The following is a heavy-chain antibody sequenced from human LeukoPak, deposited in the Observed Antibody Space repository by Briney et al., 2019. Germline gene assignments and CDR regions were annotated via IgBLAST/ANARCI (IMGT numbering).Heavy chain of an antibody. CDR2: IYYSGST. V-gene: IGHV4-59*12. Sequence: PSETLSLTCTVSGGSISSYYWSWIRQPPGKGLEWIGYIYYSGSTKYNASLESRVTMSVDTSKNQFSRKLSSVTAADTAVYYCARVSVGYDFWSGSYYYYGMDVWGQGTTVTVSS. J-gene: IGHJ6*02. CDR1: GGSISSYY. CDR3: ARVSVGYDFWSGSYYYYGMDV. D-gene: IGHD3-3*01.